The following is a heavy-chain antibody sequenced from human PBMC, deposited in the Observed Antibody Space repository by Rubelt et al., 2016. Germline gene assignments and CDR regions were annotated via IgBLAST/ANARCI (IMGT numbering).Heavy chain of an antibody. CDR2: ISASGGTT. Sequence: QAPGKGLEWVSAISASGGTTYYADSVRGRFTISRDNSKNTLYLQVTSLRAEDTAVYYCARQLPFDYWGQGTLVTVSS. V-gene: IGHV3-23*01. J-gene: IGHJ4*02. CDR3: ARQLPFDY. D-gene: IGHD1-1*01.